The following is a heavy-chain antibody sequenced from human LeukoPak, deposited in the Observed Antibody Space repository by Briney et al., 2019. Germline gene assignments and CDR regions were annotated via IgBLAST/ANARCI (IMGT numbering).Heavy chain of an antibody. Sequence: GGSLRLSCAASGSTFSSYGMHWVRQAPGKGLEWVAFIRYDGSNKYYADSVKGRFTISRDNSKNTLYLQMNSLRAEDTAVYYCEVAAPFDYWGQGTLVTVSS. CDR2: IRYDGSNK. V-gene: IGHV3-30*02. D-gene: IGHD2-15*01. CDR1: GSTFSSYG. J-gene: IGHJ4*02. CDR3: EVAAPFDY.